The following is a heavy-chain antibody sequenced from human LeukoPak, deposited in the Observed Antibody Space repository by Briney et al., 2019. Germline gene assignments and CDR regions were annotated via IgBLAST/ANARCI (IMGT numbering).Heavy chain of an antibody. J-gene: IGHJ3*02. Sequence: GASVKVSCKASGYTFTSYGISWVRQAPGQGLEWMGWSSPYNGDTNYAQKIQGRVTMTTDTSTSTAYMEMRSLRSDDTAVYYCARKTTARAFDIWGQGTMATVSS. D-gene: IGHD4-11*01. V-gene: IGHV1-18*01. CDR3: ARKTTARAFDI. CDR1: GYTFTSYG. CDR2: SSPYNGDT.